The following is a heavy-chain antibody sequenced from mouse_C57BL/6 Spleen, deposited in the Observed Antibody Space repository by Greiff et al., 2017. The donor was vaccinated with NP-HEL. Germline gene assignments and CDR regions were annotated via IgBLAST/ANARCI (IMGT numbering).Heavy chain of an antibody. CDR3: ARGGAYYSNYPLDY. J-gene: IGHJ2*01. CDR2: ISSGSSTI. Sequence: EVQLVESGGGLVKPGGSLKLSCAASGFTFSDYGMHWVRQAPEKGLEWVAYISSGSSTIYYADTVKGRFPISRDNAKNTLFLQMTSLRSEDTAMYYCARGGAYYSNYPLDYWGQGTTLTVSS. D-gene: IGHD2-5*01. V-gene: IGHV5-17*01. CDR1: GFTFSDYG.